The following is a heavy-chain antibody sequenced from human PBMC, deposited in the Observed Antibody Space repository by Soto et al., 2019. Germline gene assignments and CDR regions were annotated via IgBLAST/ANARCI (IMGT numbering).Heavy chain of an antibody. D-gene: IGHD2-2*01. CDR2: IYYGGST. CDR3: ARHPVVPAASYYMDV. CDR1: GGSISSYY. J-gene: IGHJ6*03. V-gene: IGHV4-59*08. Sequence: ASETLSLTCTVSGGSISSYYWSWIRQPPGKGLEWIGYIYYGGSTNYNPSLKSRVTISVDTSKNQFSLKLSSVTAADTAVYYCARHPVVPAASYYMDVWGKGTTVTVSS.